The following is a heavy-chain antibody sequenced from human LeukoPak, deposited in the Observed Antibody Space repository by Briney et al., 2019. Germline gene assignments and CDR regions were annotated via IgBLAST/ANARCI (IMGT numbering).Heavy chain of an antibody. J-gene: IGHJ4*02. V-gene: IGHV4-34*01. Sequence: PSETLSLTCAVYGGSFSGYYWSWIRQPPGKGLEWIGEINHSGSTNYNPPLKSRVTISVDTSKNQFSLKLSSVTAADTAVYYCARVWWTYYYDSSGPYYSYYFDYWGQGTLVTVSS. D-gene: IGHD3-22*01. CDR1: GGSFSGYY. CDR2: INHSGST. CDR3: ARVWWTYYYDSSGPYYSYYFDY.